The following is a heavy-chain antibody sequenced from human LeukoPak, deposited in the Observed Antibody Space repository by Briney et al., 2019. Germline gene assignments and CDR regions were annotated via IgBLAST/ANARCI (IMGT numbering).Heavy chain of an antibody. CDR1: GFTFSSYW. V-gene: IGHV3-7*01. CDR3: AISGYYYGSGKGSDWFDP. D-gene: IGHD3-10*01. CDR2: IKQDGSEK. Sequence: GGSLRLSCAASGFTFSSYWMSWVRQAPGKGLEWVANIKQDGSEKYYVDSVKGRFTISRDNAKNSLYLQMNSLRAEDTAVYYCAISGYYYGSGKGSDWFDPWGQGTLVTVSS. J-gene: IGHJ5*02.